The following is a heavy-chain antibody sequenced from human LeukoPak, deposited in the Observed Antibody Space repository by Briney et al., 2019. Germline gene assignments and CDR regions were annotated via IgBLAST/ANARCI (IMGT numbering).Heavy chain of an antibody. CDR1: GGSISSYF. Sequence: NPSETLSLTCTVSGGSISSYFWSWIRQPPGKGLEWIGYIYDSGSTNYNPSLKSRVTISVDTPKNQFSLKLSSVTAADTAVYYCAREGRSRWHWFDPWGQGTLVTVSS. CDR3: AREGRSRWHWFDP. CDR2: IYDSGST. J-gene: IGHJ5*02. D-gene: IGHD6-13*01. V-gene: IGHV4-59*01.